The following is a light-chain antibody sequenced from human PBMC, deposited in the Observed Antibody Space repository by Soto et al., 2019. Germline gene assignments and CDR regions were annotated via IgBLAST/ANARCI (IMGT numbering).Light chain of an antibody. CDR2: WAS. CDR1: QSVFYSSNNKNY. CDR3: QQYFSFPRT. J-gene: IGKJ1*01. V-gene: IGKV4-1*01. Sequence: DIVMTQSPDSLAVSLGERATINCKSSQSVFYSSNNKNYLVWYRQKPGQPPKVLIYWASTRESGVPDRFSGSGSGTDFTLTITSLQAEDVAVYYCQQYFSFPRTFGQGTKV.